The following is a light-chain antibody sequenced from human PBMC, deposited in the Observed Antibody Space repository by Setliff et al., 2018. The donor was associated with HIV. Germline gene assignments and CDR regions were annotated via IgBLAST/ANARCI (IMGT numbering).Light chain of an antibody. V-gene: IGLV2-23*02. CDR3: CSYAGSSTPVI. J-gene: IGLJ2*01. Sequence: QSVLTQPASVSGSPGQSMTISCTGSSSNVGTYNLVSWYQHHPVKAPKLVIYEVSKRPSGVSDRFSGSKSGNTASLTISGLQAEDEAYYYCCSYAGSSTPVIFGGGTKGTVL. CDR1: SSNVGTYNL. CDR2: EVS.